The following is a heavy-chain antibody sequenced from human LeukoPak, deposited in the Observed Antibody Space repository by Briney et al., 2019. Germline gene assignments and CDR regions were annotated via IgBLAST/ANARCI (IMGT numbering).Heavy chain of an antibody. CDR3: ASEYYDILTGYQNWFDP. CDR1: GGSVSSGSYY. V-gene: IGHV4-61*01. D-gene: IGHD3-9*01. CDR2: IYYSGGT. J-gene: IGHJ5*02. Sequence: SETLSLTCTVSGGSVSSGSYYWGWIRQPPGKGLEWIGYIYYSGGTNYNPSLKSRVTISVDTSKNQFSLKLSSVTAADTAVYYCASEYYDILTGYQNWFDPWGQGTLVTVSS.